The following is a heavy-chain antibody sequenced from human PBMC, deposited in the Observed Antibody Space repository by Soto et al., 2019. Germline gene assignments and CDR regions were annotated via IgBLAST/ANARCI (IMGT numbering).Heavy chain of an antibody. Sequence: QVQLQGSGPRLVKPSETLSLSCTVSGVSVTGGNFFWCWIRQPPGKTLEWLGCISNSETTNSNPSLKSRVTLSLDTSRNQFSLKLNSVTAADTAVYFCARGGLHLGEFSLGQFDSWGQGTRVTVSS. J-gene: IGHJ4*02. CDR2: ISNSETT. D-gene: IGHD3-16*02. CDR1: GVSVTGGNFF. CDR3: ARGGLHLGEFSLGQFDS. V-gene: IGHV4-61*01.